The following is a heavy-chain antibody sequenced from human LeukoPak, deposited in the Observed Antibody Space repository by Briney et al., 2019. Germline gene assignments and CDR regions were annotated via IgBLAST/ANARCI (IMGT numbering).Heavy chain of an antibody. CDR3: ARGSAVVSAFDY. CDR2: IYTSGST. CDR1: GGSISSYY. D-gene: IGHD3-22*01. J-gene: IGHJ4*02. V-gene: IGHV4-4*07. Sequence: SETLSLTCTVSGGSISSYYGSWIRQTAGKGLEWIGRIYTSGSTNYNPSLKSRVTMSVDTSKKQFSLKLSSVTAADTAVYYCARGSAVVSAFDYWGQGTLVTVSS.